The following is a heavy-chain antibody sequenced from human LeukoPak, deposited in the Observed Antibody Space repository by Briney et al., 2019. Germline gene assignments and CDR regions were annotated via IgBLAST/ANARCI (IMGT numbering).Heavy chain of an antibody. CDR2: IWYDGSEK. V-gene: IGHV3-33*08. CDR3: ARDHQALTIPLDY. Sequence: GGSLRLSCAASGFIFSTYGMTWFRQAPGKGLEWVAVIWYDGSEKYYADSVKGRFTISRDNSKNTLYLQMNRLRVEDTAVYYCARDHQALTIPLDYWGQGTLVTVSS. CDR1: GFIFSTYG. D-gene: IGHD2-2*01. J-gene: IGHJ4*02.